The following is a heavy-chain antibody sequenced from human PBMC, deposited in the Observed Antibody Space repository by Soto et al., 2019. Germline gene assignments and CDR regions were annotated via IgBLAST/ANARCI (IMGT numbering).Heavy chain of an antibody. Sequence: EVHLVESGGGLVQPGGSLRLSCAASGFTYRIYSMHWVRQAPGRGLEWVAYVSSSSGTKYYAESVKGRFTISRDDATNSLYLQMNSLRDEDTAVYYCARDELGYSYGLDYWGQGALVTVSS. CDR3: ARDELGYSYGLDY. V-gene: IGHV3-48*02. CDR2: VSSSSGTK. CDR1: GFTYRIYS. D-gene: IGHD5-18*01. J-gene: IGHJ4*02.